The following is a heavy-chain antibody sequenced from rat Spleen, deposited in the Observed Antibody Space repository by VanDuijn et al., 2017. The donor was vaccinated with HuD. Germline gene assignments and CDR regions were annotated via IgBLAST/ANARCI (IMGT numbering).Heavy chain of an antibody. CDR2: IWGDGST. D-gene: IGHD4-3*01. CDR3: TRCLDSAYSHY. Sequence: QVQLKESGPGLVQPSETLSLTCTVSGFSISSYGVNWVRQHPGKGLEWMGGIWGDGSTNYNSVLKSRLSISRDTTKSQVYIKMNSLQSDDSGTYYCTRCLDSAYSHYWGQGVMVTVSS. J-gene: IGHJ2*01. CDR1: GFSISSYG. V-gene: IGHV2-13*01.